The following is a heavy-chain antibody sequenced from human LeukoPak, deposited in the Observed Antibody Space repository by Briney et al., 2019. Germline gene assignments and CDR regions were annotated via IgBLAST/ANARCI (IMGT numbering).Heavy chain of an antibody. V-gene: IGHV3-15*01. CDR3: TTGRSIYCSSTSCYTAAFDI. D-gene: IGHD2-2*02. CDR1: GFTFSNAW. Sequence: GGSLRLSCAASGFTFSNAWMSWVRQAPGKGLEWVGRIKSKTDGGTTDYAAPVKGRFTISRDDSKNTLYLQMNSLKTEDTAVYYCTTGRSIYCSSTSCYTAAFDIWGQGTMVTVSS. J-gene: IGHJ3*02. CDR2: IKSKTDGGTT.